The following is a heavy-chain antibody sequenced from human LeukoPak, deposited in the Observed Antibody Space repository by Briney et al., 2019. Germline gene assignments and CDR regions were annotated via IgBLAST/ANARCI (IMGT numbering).Heavy chain of an antibody. CDR1: GGSISSYY. CDR3: ARGGGLDDYGDSDAFDI. D-gene: IGHD4-17*01. V-gene: IGHV4-59*12. Sequence: PSETLSLTCTVSGGSISSYYWSWIRQPPGKGLEWIGYIYYSGSTNYNPSLKSRVTISVDTSKNQFSLKLSSVTAADTAVYYCARGGGLDDYGDSDAFDIWGHGTMVTVSS. CDR2: IYYSGST. J-gene: IGHJ3*02.